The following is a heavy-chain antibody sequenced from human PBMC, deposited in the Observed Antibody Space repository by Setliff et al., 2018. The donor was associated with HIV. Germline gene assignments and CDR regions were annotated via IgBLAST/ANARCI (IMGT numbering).Heavy chain of an antibody. CDR1: GGSFSGYY. V-gene: IGHV4-34*01. Sequence: SETLSLTCAVYGGSFSGYYWSWIRQTPGKGLERIGEIDHSGGTKYNPSLKSRVTISLDTSKNQFSLELSSVTAADTAVYYCARARFWSGYYTGDNYYYMDVRGKGTTVTVSS. CDR3: ARARFWSGYYTGDNYYYMDV. D-gene: IGHD3-3*01. CDR2: IDHSGGT. J-gene: IGHJ6*03.